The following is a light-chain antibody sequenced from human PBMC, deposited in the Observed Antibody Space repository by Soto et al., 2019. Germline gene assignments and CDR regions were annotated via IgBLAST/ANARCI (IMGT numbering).Light chain of an antibody. Sequence: EIVLTQSPATLSLSPGERVTLSCRASQSVSSSLAWYQQKPGQAPRLLIYDTSKRATGIPARFSGSGSGTDYTLTISSLEPEDFAVYYCQQRTNWPRSFTFGPGTKVDIK. J-gene: IGKJ3*01. CDR3: QQRTNWPRSFT. CDR1: QSVSSS. V-gene: IGKV3-11*01. CDR2: DTS.